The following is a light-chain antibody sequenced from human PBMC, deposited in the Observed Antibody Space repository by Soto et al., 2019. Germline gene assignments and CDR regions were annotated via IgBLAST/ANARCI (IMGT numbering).Light chain of an antibody. Sequence: DTELTQSLSSPSGSVGDRFTITCRARQSIARYLNWYQPQRGKATKIMIYAASSLQRGVPSRVRAIRYGKALTIHLSSMKPEERPTYEGHETYSSPPTFGGGTKVDI. J-gene: IGKJ4*02. CDR1: QSIARY. CDR2: AAS. V-gene: IGKV1-39*01. CDR3: HETYSSPPT.